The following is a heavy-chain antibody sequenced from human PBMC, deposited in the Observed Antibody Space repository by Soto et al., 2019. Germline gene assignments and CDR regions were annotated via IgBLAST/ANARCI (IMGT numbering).Heavy chain of an antibody. Sequence: PSETLSLTCAVSGYSLSSGYYWGWIRPPPGKGLEWIGSIYHSGSTYYNPSLKSRVTISVDTSKNQFSLKLSSVTAADTAVYYCAKSSIAARRNWFDPWGQGTLVTVSS. CDR3: AKSSIAARRNWFDP. D-gene: IGHD6-6*01. V-gene: IGHV4-38-2*01. CDR2: IYHSGST. CDR1: GYSLSSGYY. J-gene: IGHJ5*02.